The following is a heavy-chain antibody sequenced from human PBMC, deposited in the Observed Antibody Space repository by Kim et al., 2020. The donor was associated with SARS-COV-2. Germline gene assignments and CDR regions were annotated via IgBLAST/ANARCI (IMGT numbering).Heavy chain of an antibody. J-gene: IGHJ2*01. CDR2: IKRDGSEK. V-gene: IGHV3-7*03. CDR1: GFNFNSYW. Sequence: GGSLRLSCAVSGFNFNSYWMTWVRQAPGKGLEWLANIKRDGSEKYYADSVKGRFTISRDNAKNSVSLQMNSLRGDDTAIYYCARERYGVETGSKIHFDVWGRGTLVTVSS. D-gene: IGHD4-17*01. CDR3: ARERYGVETGSKIHFDV.